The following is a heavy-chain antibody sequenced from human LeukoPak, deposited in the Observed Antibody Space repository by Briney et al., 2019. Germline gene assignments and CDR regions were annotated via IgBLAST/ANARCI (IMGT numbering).Heavy chain of an antibody. D-gene: IGHD3-3*01. CDR3: ARDPARLRFLEWFRDFPYNWFDP. Sequence: ASVKVSCKASGYTFTGYYMHWVRQAPGQGLEWMGWINPNGGGTNYAQKFQGRVTMTRDTSISTAYMELSRLRSDDTAVYYCARDPARLRFLEWFRDFPYNWFDPWGQGTLVTVSS. CDR1: GYTFTGYY. J-gene: IGHJ5*02. V-gene: IGHV1-2*02. CDR2: INPNGGGT.